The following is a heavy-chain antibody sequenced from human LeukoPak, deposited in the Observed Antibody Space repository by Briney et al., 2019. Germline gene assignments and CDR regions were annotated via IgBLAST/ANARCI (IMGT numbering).Heavy chain of an antibody. CDR1: GGPISSYY. D-gene: IGHD6-13*01. CDR2: IYYSGST. J-gene: IGHJ6*03. CDR3: ARGGAAAGIGYYYYYYYMDV. V-gene: IGHV4-59*01. Sequence: SETLSLTCTVSGGPISSYYWSWIRQPPGKGLEWIGYIYYSGSTNYNPSLKSRVTISVDTSKNQFSLKLSSVTAADTAVYYCARGGAAAGIGYYYYYYYMDVWGKGTTVTVSS.